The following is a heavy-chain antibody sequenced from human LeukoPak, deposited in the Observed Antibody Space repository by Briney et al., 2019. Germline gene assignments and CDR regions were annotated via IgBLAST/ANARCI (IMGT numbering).Heavy chain of an antibody. D-gene: IGHD2-2*01. V-gene: IGHV3-15*01. CDR1: GLTFRNAW. CDR3: TTRTWADGFDI. J-gene: IGHJ3*02. Sequence: GGSLRLSCAASGLTFRNAWMNWVRQAPGKGLEWVGRIKSKTDGGTADYAARVIGRITISRDDSKNTLYLQINSLKADDTALYYCTTRTWADGFDIWGQGTMVTVSS. CDR2: IKSKTDGGTA.